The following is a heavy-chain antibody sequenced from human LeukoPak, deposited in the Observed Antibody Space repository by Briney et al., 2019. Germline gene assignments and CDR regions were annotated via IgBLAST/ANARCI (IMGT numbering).Heavy chain of an antibody. CDR3: ARVSTQYNWFDP. D-gene: IGHD5/OR15-5a*01. CDR2: IYYSGST. CDR1: GGSISSSSYY. J-gene: IGHJ5*02. V-gene: IGHV4-39*01. Sequence: SETLSLTCTVSGGSISSSSYYWGWIRQPPGKGLEWIGSIYYSGSTYYNPSLKSRVTISVDTSKNQFSLKLSSVTAADTAVYYCARVSTQYNWFDPWGQGTLVTVSS.